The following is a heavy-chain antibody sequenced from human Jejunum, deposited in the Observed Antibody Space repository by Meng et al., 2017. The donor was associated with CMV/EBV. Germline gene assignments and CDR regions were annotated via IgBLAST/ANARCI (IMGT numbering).Heavy chain of an antibody. J-gene: IGHJ4*02. Sequence: KDYGYTFNDYAINWMRQAPGQGPEWMGWINTNTGNPTYARGFTGRFVFSLDTSVSTAYVEISGLKAEDTAVYYCARYGLVLGKFDYWGQGTLVTVSS. V-gene: IGHV7-4-1*02. CDR1: GYTFNDYA. D-gene: IGHD2-8*01. CDR3: ARYGLVLGKFDY. CDR2: INTNTGNP.